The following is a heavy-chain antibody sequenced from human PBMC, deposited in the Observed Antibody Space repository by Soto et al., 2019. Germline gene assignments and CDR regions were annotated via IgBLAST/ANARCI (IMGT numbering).Heavy chain of an antibody. CDR1: GFSLSTSGMC. J-gene: IGHJ4*02. CDR2: IDWGDEK. V-gene: IGHV2-70*01. Sequence: SDPTLVNPTQTLTLTCTFSGFSLSTSGMCLSWIRQPPGKALEWLALIDWGDEKYYSTSLKTRLTISKDTSKNQVVLTMTNMDPVDTATYYCARIRNTRGSGWYYFDYWGQGTLVTVSS. D-gene: IGHD6-19*01. CDR3: ARIRNTRGSGWYYFDY.